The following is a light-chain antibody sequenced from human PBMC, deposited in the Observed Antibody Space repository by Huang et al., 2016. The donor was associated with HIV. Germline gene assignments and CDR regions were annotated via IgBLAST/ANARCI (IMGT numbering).Light chain of an antibody. V-gene: IGKV3-15*01. CDR1: QSVGSN. J-gene: IGKJ1*01. Sequence: EIVMTQSPVILSVSPGERATLSCRASQSVGSNLAWYQQKPGQAPRLLIYGASTRATGIPVRFSGSGSGTKFTLTISSLHSEDFAVYHCQQYNNWPPWTFGQGTKVEMK. CDR3: QQYNNWPPWT. CDR2: GAS.